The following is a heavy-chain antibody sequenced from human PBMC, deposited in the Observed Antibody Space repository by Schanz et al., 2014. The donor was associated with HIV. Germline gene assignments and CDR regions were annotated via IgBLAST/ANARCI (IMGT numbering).Heavy chain of an antibody. V-gene: IGHV1-69*01. CDR1: GGTFINYA. D-gene: IGHD2-15*01. Sequence: QVQLVQSGAEVKKPGSSVKVFCRASGGTFINYAFSWVRQAPGQGLEWMGGIIPLFGTSNYAQKFQGRATITADESTSTAYMELSSLKSEDTAVYYCARTHYSVVSSRAMDVWGQGTTVTVSS. CDR2: IIPLFGTS. J-gene: IGHJ6*02. CDR3: ARTHYSVVSSRAMDV.